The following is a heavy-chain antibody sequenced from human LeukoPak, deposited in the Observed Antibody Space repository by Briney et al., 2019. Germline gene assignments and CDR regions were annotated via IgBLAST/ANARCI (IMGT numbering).Heavy chain of an antibody. CDR3: AKEGEYSSSWYGNWFDP. CDR1: GFTFSSYS. CDR2: ISSTTSNI. V-gene: IGHV3-21*01. J-gene: IGHJ5*02. Sequence: PGGSLRLSCAASGFTFSSYSMNWVRQAPGKGLEWVSSISSTTSNIYYADSVKGRFTISRDHAKNSLYLQMNSLRAEDTAIYYCAKEGEYSSSWYGNWFDPWGQGTLVTVSS. D-gene: IGHD6-13*01.